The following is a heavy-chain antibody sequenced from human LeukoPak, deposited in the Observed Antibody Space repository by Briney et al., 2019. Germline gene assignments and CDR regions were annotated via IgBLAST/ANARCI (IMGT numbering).Heavy chain of an antibody. CDR2: IYYSGST. CDR3: ARRGWSALFDY. Sequence: SETLSLTCSVSGGSISSSTHSGGWIRQPPGKGLEWIGSIYYSGSTYYNPSLKSRVTISVDTSKNQFSLKLSSVTAADTAVYYCARRGWSALFDYWGQGTLVTVSS. CDR1: GGSISSSTHS. V-gene: IGHV4-39*01. D-gene: IGHD6-19*01. J-gene: IGHJ4*02.